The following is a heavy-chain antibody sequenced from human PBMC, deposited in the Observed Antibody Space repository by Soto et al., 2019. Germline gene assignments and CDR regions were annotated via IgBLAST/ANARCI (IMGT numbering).Heavy chain of an antibody. CDR1: GDSVSSNSAA. V-gene: IGHV6-1*01. D-gene: IGHD1-26*01. CDR3: AGMQDGALAY. CDR2: TYYRSKWYN. J-gene: IGHJ4*02. Sequence: SQTLSLTCAISGDSVSSNSAAWNWIRQSPSRGLEWLGRTYYRSKWYNEYAVSVKSRITIKPDTSKNQFSLQLNSVIPEDAAVYYCAGMQDGALAYWGQGSLVTVSS.